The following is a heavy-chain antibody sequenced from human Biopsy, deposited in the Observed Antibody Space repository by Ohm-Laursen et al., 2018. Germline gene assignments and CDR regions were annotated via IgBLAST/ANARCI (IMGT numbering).Heavy chain of an antibody. V-gene: IGHV3-33*01. CDR2: IWYDGSDQ. Sequence: SLRLSCAASGFIFKSYGMHWVRQAPGKGLEWVALIWYDGSDQYYADSVKGRFTISRDNSKNTVYLQMNSLRAEDTAVHYCARDRREHYQFDHWGQGTRVTVSS. D-gene: IGHD1-26*01. CDR3: ARDRREHYQFDH. CDR1: GFIFKSYG. J-gene: IGHJ4*02.